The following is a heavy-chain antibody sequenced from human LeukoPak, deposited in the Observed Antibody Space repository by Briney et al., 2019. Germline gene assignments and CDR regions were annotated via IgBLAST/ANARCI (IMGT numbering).Heavy chain of an antibody. CDR3: ARGQQLGGDFDY. CDR2: FDPEDGET. V-gene: IGHV1-24*01. D-gene: IGHD6-6*01. J-gene: IGHJ4*02. CDR1: GYTLTELS. Sequence: EASVKVSCKVSGYTLTELSMHWVRQAPGKGLEWMGGFDPEDGETIYAQKFQGRVTITADESTSTAYMELSSLRSEDTAVYYCARGQQLGGDFDYWGQGTLVTVSS.